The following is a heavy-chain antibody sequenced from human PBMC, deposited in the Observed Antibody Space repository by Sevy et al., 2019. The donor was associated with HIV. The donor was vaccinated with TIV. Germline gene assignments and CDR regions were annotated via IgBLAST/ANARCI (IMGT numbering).Heavy chain of an antibody. Sequence: GGSLRLSCVGSGFTFSSFEMNWVRQAPGKGPEWVAYIDIAGSTIYYAGSVKGRFAISRDNAKNSLYLRMNGLTADDTAVYYCAREYRGSGSYYEDLWGQGTLVTVSS. V-gene: IGHV3-48*03. D-gene: IGHD3-10*01. CDR2: IDIAGSTI. CDR3: AREYRGSGSYYEDL. CDR1: GFTFSSFE. J-gene: IGHJ4*02.